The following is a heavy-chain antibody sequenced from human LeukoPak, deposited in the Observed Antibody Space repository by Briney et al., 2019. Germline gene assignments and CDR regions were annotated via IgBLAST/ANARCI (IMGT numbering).Heavy chain of an antibody. Sequence: GASVKVSCKAAGYTFTGYYMHWVRQAPGQGLEWMGWINPNSGGTNYAQKFQGRVTMTRDKYISTAYMELSRLRSDDTAVYYCARERFGSGFGYYGMDVWGQGTTVTVSS. CDR3: ARERFGSGFGYYGMDV. D-gene: IGHD6-19*01. J-gene: IGHJ6*01. CDR2: INPNSGGT. CDR1: GYTFTGYY. V-gene: IGHV1-2*02.